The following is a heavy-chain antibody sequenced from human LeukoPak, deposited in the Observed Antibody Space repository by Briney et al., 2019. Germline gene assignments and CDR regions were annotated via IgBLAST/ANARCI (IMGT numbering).Heavy chain of an antibody. V-gene: IGHV4-59*01. Sequence: SETLSLTCTVSGGSISSYYWSWIRQPPGKGLEWIGYIYYSGSTNYNPSLKSRVTIPVDTSKNQFSLKLSSVTAADTAVYYCARGTAAAGTFWFDPWGQGTLVTVSS. CDR2: IYYSGST. D-gene: IGHD6-13*01. CDR3: ARGTAAAGTFWFDP. J-gene: IGHJ5*02. CDR1: GGSISSYY.